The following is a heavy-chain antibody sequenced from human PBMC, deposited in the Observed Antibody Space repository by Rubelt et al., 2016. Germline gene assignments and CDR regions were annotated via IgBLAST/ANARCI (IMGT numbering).Heavy chain of an antibody. CDR3: AIFRDISGWGLDP. Sequence: QVQLQQWGAGLVKPSETLSLTCAVYGGSFSGYSWTWIRQPPGKGLEWIGYIYYSGATYYNPSLKSRVTMSVDTSKNQFSLKVTSVTAADTALYYCAIFRDISGWGLDPWGQGTLVTVSS. CDR1: GGSFSGYS. V-gene: IGHV4-34*01. D-gene: IGHD6-19*01. CDR2: IYYSGAT. J-gene: IGHJ5*02.